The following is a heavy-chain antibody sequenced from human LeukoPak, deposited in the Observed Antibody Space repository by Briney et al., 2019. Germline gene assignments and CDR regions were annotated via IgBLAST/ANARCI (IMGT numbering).Heavy chain of an antibody. J-gene: IGHJ4*02. Sequence: GSLRLSCVVSGFTFSNYAMGWVRQAPGQGLDWVSAISDSGVTAYYADSVKGRFTISRDNSKSTLYLQMNSLRAEDTAVYYCANLNAPYWGNLDYWGQGTLVTVSS. D-gene: IGHD3-16*01. CDR1: GFTFSNYA. V-gene: IGHV3-23*01. CDR2: ISDSGVTA. CDR3: ANLNAPYWGNLDY.